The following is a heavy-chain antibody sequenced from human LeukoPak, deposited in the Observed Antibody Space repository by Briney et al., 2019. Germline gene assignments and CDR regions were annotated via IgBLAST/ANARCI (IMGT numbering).Heavy chain of an antibody. D-gene: IGHD6-13*01. J-gene: IGHJ4*02. CDR3: ATTLAAADHLFDY. Sequence: GGSLRLSCAASGFTFSSYAMSWVRQAPGKGLEWVSAISGSGGSTYYADSAKGRFTISRDNSKNTLYLQMNSLRAEDTAVYYCATTLAAADHLFDYWGQGTLVTVSS. CDR1: GFTFSSYA. V-gene: IGHV3-23*01. CDR2: ISGSGGST.